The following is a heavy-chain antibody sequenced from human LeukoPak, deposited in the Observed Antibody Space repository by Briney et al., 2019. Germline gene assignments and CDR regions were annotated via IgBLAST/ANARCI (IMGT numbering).Heavy chain of an antibody. Sequence: SETLSLTCTVSGGSISSYYWGWIRQPPGKGLEWIGSIYYSGSTYYNPSLKSRVTISVDTSKNQFSLKLSSVTAADTAVYYCARSRLRYFDLYYFDYWGQGTLVTVSS. CDR1: GGSISSYY. CDR3: ARSRLRYFDLYYFDY. CDR2: IYYSGST. J-gene: IGHJ4*02. V-gene: IGHV4-39*01. D-gene: IGHD3-9*01.